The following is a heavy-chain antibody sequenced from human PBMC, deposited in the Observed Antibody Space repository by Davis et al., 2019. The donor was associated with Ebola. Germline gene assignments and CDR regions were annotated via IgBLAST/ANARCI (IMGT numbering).Heavy chain of an antibody. D-gene: IGHD3-16*01. CDR3: ARPMGEDAFDI. J-gene: IGHJ3*02. V-gene: IGHV3-23*01. Sequence: GESLKTSCAASGFTFSSDAMSWVRQAPGKGLEWVSAISGSGGSTYYADSVKGGFTISSDNAKNSLYLQMNSLRAEDTAVYYCARPMGEDAFDIWGQGTMVTVSS. CDR2: ISGSGGST. CDR1: GFTFSSDA.